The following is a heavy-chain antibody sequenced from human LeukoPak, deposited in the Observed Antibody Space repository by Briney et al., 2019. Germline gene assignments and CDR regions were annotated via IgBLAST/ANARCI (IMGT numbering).Heavy chain of an antibody. J-gene: IGHJ3*02. V-gene: IGHV3-7*04. CDR2: IKQDGSEQ. CDR3: ARIYDSSGYDDALDI. CDR1: GLTFRSYW. Sequence: PGGSLRLSCAASGLTFRSYWMSWVRQAPGKGREWVAHIKQDGSEQYYVDSVKGRFSISRDNTKSSLYLQMNSLRTDDTAVYYCARIYDSSGYDDALDIWGQGTMVTVSS. D-gene: IGHD3-22*01.